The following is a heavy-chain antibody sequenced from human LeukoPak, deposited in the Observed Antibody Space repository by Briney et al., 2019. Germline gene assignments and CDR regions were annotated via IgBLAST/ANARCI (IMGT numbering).Heavy chain of an antibody. J-gene: IGHJ4*02. CDR3: ARDQEGFDY. V-gene: IGHV1-2*06. Sequence: ASVKVSCKASGYTFIDYYIHWVRQAPGQGLEWMGRINPKSGGTNHAQKFQGRVTMTRDTSISTAYMELSSLRSDDTAVYYCARDQEGFDYWGQGTLVTVSS. CDR1: GYTFIDYY. CDR2: INPKSGGT.